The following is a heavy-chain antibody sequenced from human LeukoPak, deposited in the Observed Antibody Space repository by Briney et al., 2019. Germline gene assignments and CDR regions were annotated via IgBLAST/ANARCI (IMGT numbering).Heavy chain of an antibody. CDR3: VRDLGVGSYGDY. J-gene: IGHJ4*02. Sequence: GGSLRLSCAASVFTFSSFGMHWVRQAPGKGLERMAVIGHDGSYQQFADSVKGRSTISRDNSKNTLYLQMNNLRGEDTAVYYCVRDLGVGSYGDYWGQGTLVTVSS. V-gene: IGHV3-33*01. D-gene: IGHD3-16*01. CDR1: VFTFSSFG. CDR2: IGHDGSYQ.